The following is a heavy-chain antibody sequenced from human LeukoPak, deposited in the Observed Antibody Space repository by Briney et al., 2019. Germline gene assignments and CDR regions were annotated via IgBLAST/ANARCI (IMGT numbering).Heavy chain of an antibody. D-gene: IGHD2-2*01. CDR2: ISYDGSNK. J-gene: IGHJ4*02. Sequence: GGSLRLSCAASGFTFSSYAMHWVRQAPGKGLEWVAVISYDGSNKYYADSVKGRFTISRDNSKNTLYLQMNSLRAEDTAVYYCATQGCSSTSCYYFDYWGQGTLVTVSS. CDR3: ATQGCSSTSCYYFDY. CDR1: GFTFSSYA. V-gene: IGHV3-30-3*01.